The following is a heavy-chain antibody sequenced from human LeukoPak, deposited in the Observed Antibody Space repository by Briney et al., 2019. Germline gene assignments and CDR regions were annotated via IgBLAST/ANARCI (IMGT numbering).Heavy chain of an antibody. CDR2: IRYDGSNK. J-gene: IGHJ6*03. CDR3: AKRPYYYGSGSDYYYYMDV. D-gene: IGHD3-10*01. CDR1: GFTFSSYG. Sequence: GGSLRLSCAASGFTFSSYGMHWVRQAPGKGLEWVAFIRYDGSNKYYADSVKGRFTISRDNSKNTLYLQMNSLRAEDTAVYYCAKRPYYYGSGSDYYYYMDVWGKGTTVTISS. V-gene: IGHV3-30*02.